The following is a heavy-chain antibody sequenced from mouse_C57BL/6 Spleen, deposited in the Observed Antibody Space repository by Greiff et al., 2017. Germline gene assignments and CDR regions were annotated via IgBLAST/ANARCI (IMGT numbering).Heavy chain of an antibody. V-gene: IGHV3-6*01. J-gene: IGHJ2*01. CDR2: ISYDGSN. D-gene: IGHD1-1*01. Sequence: EVKLQESGPGLVKPSQSLSLTCSVTGYSITSGYYWNWIRQFPGNKLEWMGYISYDGSNNYNPSLKNRISITRDTSKNQFFLKLNSVTTEDTATYYCARAYGFDYWGQGTTLTVSS. CDR3: ARAYGFDY. CDR1: GYSITSGYY.